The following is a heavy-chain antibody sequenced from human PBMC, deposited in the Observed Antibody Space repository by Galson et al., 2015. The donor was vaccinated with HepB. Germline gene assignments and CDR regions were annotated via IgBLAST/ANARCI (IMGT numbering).Heavy chain of an antibody. CDR3: TTGSYCSGGSCYPFGEY. V-gene: IGHV3-15*01. CDR1: GFTFNNAW. Sequence: SLRLSCAASGFTFNNAWMSWVRQTPGKGLEWVGRIKSKTDGGTTDYAAPVKGRFTISRDDSKHMLSLQMNSLKTEDTAVYYCTTGSYCSGGSCYPFGEYWGQGTLVTVSS. J-gene: IGHJ4*02. CDR2: IKSKTDGGTT. D-gene: IGHD2-15*01.